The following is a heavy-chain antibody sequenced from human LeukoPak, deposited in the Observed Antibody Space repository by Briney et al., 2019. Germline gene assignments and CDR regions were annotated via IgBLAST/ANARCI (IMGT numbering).Heavy chain of an antibody. V-gene: IGHV3-23*01. CDR1: GFTFSSYA. J-gene: IGHJ3*02. Sequence: TGGSLRLSCAASGFTFSSYAMSWVRQAPGKGLEWVSGISGSGGSTHYADSVKGRSTISRDNSKNTLYLQMNSLRAEDTAIYYCAKEGSFWSGVYAFDIWGQGTMVTVSS. D-gene: IGHD3-3*01. CDR3: AKEGSFWSGVYAFDI. CDR2: ISGSGGST.